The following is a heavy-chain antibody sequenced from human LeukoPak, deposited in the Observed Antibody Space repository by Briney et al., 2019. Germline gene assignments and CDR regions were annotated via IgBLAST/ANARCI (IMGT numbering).Heavy chain of an antibody. Sequence: ASVKDSCKASGYTFTSYGISWVRQAPGQGLEWMGWISAYNGNTNYAQKLQGRVTMTTDTSTSTAYMELRSLRSDDTAVYYCARGQYYGSGSHNWFDPWGQGTLVTVSS. CDR2: ISAYNGNT. V-gene: IGHV1-18*04. D-gene: IGHD3-10*01. CDR3: ARGQYYGSGSHNWFDP. CDR1: GYTFTSYG. J-gene: IGHJ5*02.